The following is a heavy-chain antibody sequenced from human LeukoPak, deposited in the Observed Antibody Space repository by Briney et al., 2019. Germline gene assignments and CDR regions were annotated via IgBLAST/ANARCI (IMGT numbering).Heavy chain of an antibody. Sequence: SVKVSCKASGGTFSSYAISWVRQAPGQGLEWMGRIIPILGIANYAQKFQGRVTITADKSTSTAYMELSSLRSEDTAVYYCASGEAYYDFWSGYKAFDYWGQGTLVTVSS. CDR2: IIPILGIA. V-gene: IGHV1-69*04. D-gene: IGHD3-3*01. CDR1: GGTFSSYA. CDR3: ASGEAYYDFWSGYKAFDY. J-gene: IGHJ4*02.